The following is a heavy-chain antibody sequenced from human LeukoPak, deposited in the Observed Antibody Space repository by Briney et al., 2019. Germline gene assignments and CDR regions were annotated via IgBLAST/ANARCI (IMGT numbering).Heavy chain of an antibody. CDR1: GFTFSSYG. CDR3: AREGYDSSGYRY. Sequence: PGGSLRLSCAASGFTFSSYGMHWVRQAPGKGLEWVSSISSSSSYIYYADSVKGRFTISRDNAKNSLYLQMNSLRAEDTAVYYCAREGYDSSGYRYWGQGTLVTVSS. J-gene: IGHJ4*02. CDR2: ISSSSSYI. V-gene: IGHV3-21*01. D-gene: IGHD3-22*01.